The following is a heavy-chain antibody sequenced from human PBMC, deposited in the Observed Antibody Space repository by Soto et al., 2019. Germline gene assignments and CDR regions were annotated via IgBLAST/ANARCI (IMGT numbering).Heavy chain of an antibody. V-gene: IGHV4-30-4*01. D-gene: IGHD3-22*01. Sequence: QVQLQESGPGLVKPSQTLSLTCTVSGGSISSGDYYWSWIRQPPGKGLEWIGYIYYSGSTYYNPSLKSRVTISVDTSKNQFSLKLSSVTAADTAVYYCARWELDSSGYQRWFDPWGQGTLVTVSS. CDR1: GGSISSGDYY. CDR2: IYYSGST. J-gene: IGHJ5*02. CDR3: ARWELDSSGYQRWFDP.